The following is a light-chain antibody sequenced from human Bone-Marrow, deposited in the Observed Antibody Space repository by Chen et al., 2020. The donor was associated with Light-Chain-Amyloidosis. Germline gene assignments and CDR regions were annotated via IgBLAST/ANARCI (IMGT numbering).Light chain of an antibody. CDR1: DLPTKY. CDR3: QSADSSGTYEVI. Sequence: SYELTQPPSVSVFPGQTARITCSGDDLPTKYAYWYQQKPGQAPVLVIHRDTERPSGISERFSGSSSGKTATLTISGVQAEDEADYHCQSADSSGTYEVIFGGGTNLTVL. J-gene: IGLJ2*01. V-gene: IGLV3-25*03. CDR2: RDT.